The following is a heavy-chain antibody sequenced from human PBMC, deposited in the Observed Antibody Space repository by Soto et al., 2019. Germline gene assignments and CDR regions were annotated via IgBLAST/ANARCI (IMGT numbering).Heavy chain of an antibody. V-gene: IGHV3-23*01. J-gene: IGHJ6*02. D-gene: IGHD2-15*01. CDR3: AKGWSPNTYYYYYGMDV. Sequence: GGSLRLSCAASGFTFSSYAMSWVRQSPGKGLEWVSAISGSGGSTYYADSAKGRFTISRDNSKNTLYLQMNSLRAEDTAVYYCAKGWSPNTYYYYYGMDVWGQGTTVTVSS. CDR2: ISGSGGST. CDR1: GFTFSSYA.